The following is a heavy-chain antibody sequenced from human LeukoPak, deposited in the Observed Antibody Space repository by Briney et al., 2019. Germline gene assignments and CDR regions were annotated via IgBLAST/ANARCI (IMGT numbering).Heavy chain of an antibody. CDR3: AKETSLQLWNYYYFDY. J-gene: IGHJ4*02. CDR1: GFTFSSFT. D-gene: IGHD3-10*01. CDR2: ISGSAGST. Sequence: PGGSLRLSCAVSGFTFSSFTMNWVRQAPGKGLEWVSGISGSAGSTYYADSVKGRFTISRDNSKNTLYLLMNSLRADDTAVYYCAKETSLQLWNYYYFDYWGQGVLVTVSS. V-gene: IGHV3-23*01.